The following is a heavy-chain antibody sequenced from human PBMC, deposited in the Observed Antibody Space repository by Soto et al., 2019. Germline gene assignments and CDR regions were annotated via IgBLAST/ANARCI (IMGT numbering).Heavy chain of an antibody. J-gene: IGHJ4*02. Sequence: SVRVSCKASGGSFSSYAISWVRQAPGQGLEWMGGIIPIFGTANYAQKFQGRVTITADESTSTAYMELSSLRSEDTAVYYCAIAARPVRIDYWGQGTLVTVSS. V-gene: IGHV1-69*13. D-gene: IGHD6-6*01. CDR1: GGSFSSYA. CDR2: IIPIFGTA. CDR3: AIAARPVRIDY.